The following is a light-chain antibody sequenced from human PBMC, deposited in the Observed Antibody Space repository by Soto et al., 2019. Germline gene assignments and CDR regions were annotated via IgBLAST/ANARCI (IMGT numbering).Light chain of an antibody. V-gene: IGKV3-20*01. Sequence: EIVLTQSPGTLSLSPGERATLSCRASQSVSSSYLAWYQQKPGQAPRLLILGASSRATGIPDGFSGSGSGTDFTLTISRLEPEDFAVYYCQYYGTSPKPFGQGTKVDIK. CDR3: QYYGTSPKP. CDR2: GAS. J-gene: IGKJ1*01. CDR1: QSVSSSY.